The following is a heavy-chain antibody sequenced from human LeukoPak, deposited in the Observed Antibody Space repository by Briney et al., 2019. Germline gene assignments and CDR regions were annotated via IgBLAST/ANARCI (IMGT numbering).Heavy chain of an antibody. CDR2: ISAYNGNT. D-gene: IGHD6-13*01. V-gene: IGHV1-18*01. CDR1: GYTFSIYG. CDR3: AREQGDIAAAGKDY. Sequence: ASVKVSCKASGYTFSIYGISWVRQAPGQGLEWMGWISAYNGNTNYAQKLQGRVTMTKDISTSTAYMELRSLRSDDTAVYYCAREQGDIAAAGKDYWGQGTLVTVSS. J-gene: IGHJ4*02.